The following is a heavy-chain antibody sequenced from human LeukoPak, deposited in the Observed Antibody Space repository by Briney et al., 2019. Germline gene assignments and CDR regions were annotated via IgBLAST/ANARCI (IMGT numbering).Heavy chain of an antibody. Sequence: SGTLSLTCGVSGVSITSGKWRRWVRQPPGKGLEWIGEIYHSGSINYNPSLKSRVTISVDKSKNQFSLKLNSVTAADTAVYYCWHSGDESCLCYWGQGTLVTVSS. J-gene: IGHJ4*02. D-gene: IGHD2-21*02. CDR3: WHSGDESCLCY. V-gene: IGHV4-4*02. CDR2: IYHSGSI. CDR1: GVSITSGKW.